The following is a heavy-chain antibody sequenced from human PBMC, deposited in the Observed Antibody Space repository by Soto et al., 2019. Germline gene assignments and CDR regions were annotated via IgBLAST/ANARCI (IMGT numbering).Heavy chain of an antibody. D-gene: IGHD1-26*01. J-gene: IGHJ4*02. Sequence: QSPTLSLTCAISGDRVSSNSAAWTWIRPSPSRGLEWLGRTYYRSKWYNDYAVSVKSRITINPDTSKNQFSLQLNSVTPEDTAVYYCARGDLKESGSYFDYWGQGTLVTVSS. V-gene: IGHV6-1*01. CDR3: ARGDLKESGSYFDY. CDR2: TYYRSKWYN. CDR1: GDRVSSNSAA.